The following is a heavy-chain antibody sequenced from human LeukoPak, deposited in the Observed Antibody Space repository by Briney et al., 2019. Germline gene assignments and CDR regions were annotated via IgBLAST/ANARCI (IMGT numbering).Heavy chain of an antibody. Sequence: GGSLRLSCAASVFTFDDYAMHWVRQAPGKGLEWVSGISWNSGSIGYADSVKGRFTISRDNAKNSLYLQINSLRDEDTAVYYCARDTRITIFGVVIMFDYWGQGTLVTVSS. CDR3: ARDTRITIFGVVIMFDY. D-gene: IGHD3-3*01. V-gene: IGHV3-9*01. CDR2: ISWNSGSI. CDR1: VFTFDDYA. J-gene: IGHJ4*02.